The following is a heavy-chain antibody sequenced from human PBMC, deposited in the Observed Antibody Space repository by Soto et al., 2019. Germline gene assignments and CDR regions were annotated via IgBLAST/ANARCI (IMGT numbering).Heavy chain of an antibody. Sequence: EVQLLESGGGLVQPGVSLRLCCAASGFTFSTYAMSWVRQAPGKGLEWVSAISGSGGSTYYAGSVKGRFTISRDASKNTLHLQINSLTAGDTAVYYWTKGVDTPFSPQYYCGQGPLVTVSS. D-gene: IGHD5-18*01. V-gene: IGHV3-23*01. CDR3: TKGVDTPFSPQYY. J-gene: IGHJ4*02. CDR1: GFTFSTYA. CDR2: ISGSGGST.